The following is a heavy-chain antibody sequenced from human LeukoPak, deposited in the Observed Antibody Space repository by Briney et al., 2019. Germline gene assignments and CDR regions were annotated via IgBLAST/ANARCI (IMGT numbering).Heavy chain of an antibody. V-gene: IGHV3-7*01. CDR1: GFTFSSYW. J-gene: IGHJ4*02. CDR3: ARGGGYSGYDDIDY. D-gene: IGHD5-12*01. CDR2: IKQDGSEK. Sequence: GGSLRLSCAASGFTFSSYWMSWVRQAPGKGLEWVANIKQDGSEKYYVDSVKGRFTISRDNAKNSLYLQMNSPRAEDTAVYYCARGGGYSGYDDIDYWGQGTLVTVSS.